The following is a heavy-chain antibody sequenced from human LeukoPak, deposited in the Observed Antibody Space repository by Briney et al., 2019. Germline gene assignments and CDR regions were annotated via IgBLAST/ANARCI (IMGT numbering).Heavy chain of an antibody. CDR3: ARETFSRGDAFDI. J-gene: IGHJ3*02. CDR2: IYSGGST. CDR1: GSTVSSNY. Sequence: GGSLRLSCAASGSTVSSNYMSWVRQAPGKGLEWVSVIYSGGSTYYADSVKGRFTISRDNSKNTLYLQMNSLRAEDTAVYYCARETFSRGDAFDIWGQGTMVTVSS. V-gene: IGHV3-66*01.